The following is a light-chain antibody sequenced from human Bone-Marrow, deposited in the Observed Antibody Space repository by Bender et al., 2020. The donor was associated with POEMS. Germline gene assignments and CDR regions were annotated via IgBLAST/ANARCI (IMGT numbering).Light chain of an antibody. J-gene: IGLJ2*01. V-gene: IGLV3-1*01. CDR1: DLGDKY. Sequence: SYVVTQPPSLSLSPGQTASSTCSGDDLGDKYVAWYQQKPGQSPVLVIYKDTKRPSGIPERFSGSNSGNTATLTISGNQAMDDADYSGHAWDSYSLIFGGGKKLTVL. CDR2: KDT. CDR3: HAWDSYSLI.